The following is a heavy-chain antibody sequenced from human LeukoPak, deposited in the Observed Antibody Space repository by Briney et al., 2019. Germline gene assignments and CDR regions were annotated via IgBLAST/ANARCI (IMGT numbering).Heavy chain of an antibody. D-gene: IGHD2-2*01. Sequence: GGSLRLSCAASGFTFSSYAMSWVRQAPGKGLEWVSAISGSGGSTYYADSVKGRFTISRDNSKNTLYLQMNSLRAEDTAVYYCAKDLAIVVVPAAMIDYWGQGTLVTVSS. CDR1: GFTFSSYA. CDR2: ISGSGGST. V-gene: IGHV3-23*01. J-gene: IGHJ4*02. CDR3: AKDLAIVVVPAAMIDY.